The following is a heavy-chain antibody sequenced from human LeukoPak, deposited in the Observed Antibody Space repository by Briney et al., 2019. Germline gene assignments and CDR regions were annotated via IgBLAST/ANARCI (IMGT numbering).Heavy chain of an antibody. V-gene: IGHV4-39*07. CDR1: GGSISSSSYY. D-gene: IGHD6-13*01. CDR3: ARVTKYSSSWYPNWFDP. Sequence: TASETLSLTCTVSGGSISSSSYYWGWIRQPPGKGLEWIGSIYYSGSTYYNPSLKSRVTMSVDTSKNQFSLKLSSVTAADTAVYYCARVTKYSSSWYPNWFDPWGQGTLVTVSS. J-gene: IGHJ5*02. CDR2: IYYSGST.